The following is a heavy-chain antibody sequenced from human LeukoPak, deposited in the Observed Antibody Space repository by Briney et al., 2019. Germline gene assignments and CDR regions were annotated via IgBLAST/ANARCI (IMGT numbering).Heavy chain of an antibody. CDR2: VNPNSGGT. CDR3: ARVVDGYSSGWYGLGAFDI. Sequence: ASVKVSCKASGYTFTSYDINWVRQATGQGLEWMGWVNPNSGGTNYAQKFQGRVTMTRDTSISTAYMELSRLRSDDTAVYYCARVVDGYSSGWYGLGAFDIWGQGTMVTVSS. V-gene: IGHV1-2*02. CDR1: GYTFTSYD. D-gene: IGHD6-19*01. J-gene: IGHJ3*02.